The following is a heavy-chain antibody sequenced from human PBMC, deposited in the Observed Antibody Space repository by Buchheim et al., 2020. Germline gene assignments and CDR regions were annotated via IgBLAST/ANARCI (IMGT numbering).Heavy chain of an antibody. CDR2: ISYDGSNK. CDR3: AKGRGCISTSCYTDY. J-gene: IGHJ4*02. V-gene: IGHV3-30*18. CDR1: GFTFSSYG. D-gene: IGHD2-2*01. Sequence: QVQLVESGGGVVQPGRSLRLSCAASGFTFSSYGMHWVRQAPGKGLEWVAVISYDGSNKYYADSVKGRFTISRENSKNTLYLQMNSLRAEDTAVYYCAKGRGCISTSCYTDYWGQGTL.